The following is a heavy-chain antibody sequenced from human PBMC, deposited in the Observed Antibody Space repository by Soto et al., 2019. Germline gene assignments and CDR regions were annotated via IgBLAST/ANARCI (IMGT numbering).Heavy chain of an antibody. CDR2: INYNSDT. V-gene: IGHV4-30-4*01. CDR1: GVSINRGDYY. CDR3: AREGGYFVQVPYY. D-gene: IGHD3-9*01. J-gene: IGHJ4*02. Sequence: QVRLQESGPKLVRPSQTLSLTCSVSGVSINRGDYYWRWIRQSPGRVLEWIGSINYNSDTNYNPSLGSRVTMSVYTSKNQFFLDLQSVVAADTAVYFCAREGGYFVQVPYYWVQGTLITVPS.